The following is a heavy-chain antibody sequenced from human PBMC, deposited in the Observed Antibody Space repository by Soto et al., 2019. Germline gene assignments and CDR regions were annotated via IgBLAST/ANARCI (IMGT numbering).Heavy chain of an antibody. CDR3: AATTGTTVRYH. D-gene: IGHD3-10*01. CDR2: ISYDGSNK. CDR1: GFTFSSDG. V-gene: IGHV3-30*03. J-gene: IGHJ1*01. Sequence: GGSLRISFAASGFTFSSDGMHCVRQAPGEVLEWVAVISYDGSNKYYADSVKGRFTISRDNSKNALYLQMNRLRAEDTAVYYCAATTGTTVRYHWGQ.